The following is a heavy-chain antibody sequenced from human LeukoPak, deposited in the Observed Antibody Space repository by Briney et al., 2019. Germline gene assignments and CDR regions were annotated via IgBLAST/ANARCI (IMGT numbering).Heavy chain of an antibody. J-gene: IGHJ3*02. CDR3: ARAGRDDAFDI. CDR1: GGSISSYY. D-gene: IGHD1-26*01. V-gene: IGHV4-59*01. Sequence: KPSETLSPTCTVSGGSISSYYWNWIRQPPGKGLEWIGYIYYSGSSNYNPSLRSRVTTSLDTSKNQFSLKLSSVTAADTAVYYCARAGRDDAFDIWGQGTMVTVSS. CDR2: IYYSGSS.